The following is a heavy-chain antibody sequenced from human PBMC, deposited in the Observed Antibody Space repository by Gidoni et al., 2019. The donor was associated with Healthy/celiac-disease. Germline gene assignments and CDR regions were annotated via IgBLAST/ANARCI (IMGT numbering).Heavy chain of an antibody. CDR2: ISSSSSTI. J-gene: IGHJ5*02. V-gene: IGHV3-48*02. CDR3: ARGAWSSWSGYYSGWFDP. D-gene: IGHD3-3*01. Sequence: EVQLVESGGGLVQPGGSLRLSCAASGLTFSRYSMHWVRQAPGKGLAWVSYISSSSSTIYYADSVKGRFTISRDNAKNSLYLQMNSLRDEDTAVYYCARGAWSSWSGYYSGWFDPWGQGTLVTVSS. CDR1: GLTFSRYS.